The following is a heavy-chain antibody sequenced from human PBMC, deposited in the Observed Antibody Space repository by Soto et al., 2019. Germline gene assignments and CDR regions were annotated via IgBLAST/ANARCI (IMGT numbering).Heavy chain of an antibody. V-gene: IGHV1-2*04. CDR2: LHPSSGAT. Sequence: QEQLVQSGAEVRRPGASVKVSCKASGYTFTDYYLHWVRQAPGQGLEWIGWLHPSSGATNYAQKFPDCVTLTRATSINTANLEVNILKSDDTAVYSCARDFRENRIVGGKPRHYYYGLDIWGQGTTVIVSS. D-gene: IGHD3-16*01. CDR1: GYTFTDYY. CDR3: ARDFRENRIVGGKPRHYYYGLDI. J-gene: IGHJ6*02.